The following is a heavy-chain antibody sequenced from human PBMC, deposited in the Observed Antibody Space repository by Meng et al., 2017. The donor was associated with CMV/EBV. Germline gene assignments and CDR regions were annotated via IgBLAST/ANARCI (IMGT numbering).Heavy chain of an antibody. J-gene: IGHJ4*02. Sequence: SETLSLTCTVSGGSISSSSYYRGWIRQPPGKGLEWIGSIYYSGSTYYNPSLKSRVTISVDTSKNQFSLKLSSVTAADTAVYYCARDERYSSSWFWRLFDYWGQGTLVTVSS. CDR3: ARDERYSSSWFWRLFDY. V-gene: IGHV4-39*07. CDR2: IYYSGST. CDR1: GGSISSSSYY. D-gene: IGHD6-13*01.